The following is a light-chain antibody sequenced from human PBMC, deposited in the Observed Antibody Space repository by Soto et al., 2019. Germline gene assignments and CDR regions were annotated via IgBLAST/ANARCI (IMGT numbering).Light chain of an antibody. J-gene: IGKJ5*01. CDR3: QQYDSFSVT. Sequence: IQMTQSPSTLSASVGARVTITCRASQSISSWLAWYQQKPGKAPKLLIYKASTLKSGVPSRFSGSGSGTEFTLTISSLQPDDFATYYCQQYDSFSVTFGQGTRLEIK. CDR2: KAS. CDR1: QSISSW. V-gene: IGKV1-5*03.